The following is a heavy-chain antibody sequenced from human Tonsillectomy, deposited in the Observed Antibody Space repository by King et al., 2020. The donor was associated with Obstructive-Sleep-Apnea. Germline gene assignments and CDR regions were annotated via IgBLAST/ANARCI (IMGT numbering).Heavy chain of an antibody. CDR2: IYYSGST. V-gene: IGHV4-39*07. CDR1: GGSISSSSYY. D-gene: IGHD3-22*01. J-gene: IGHJ4*02. CDR3: ARTGTYYYDSSGSGDY. Sequence: LQLQESGPGLVKPSETLSLTCTVSGGSISSSSYYWGWIRQPPGKGLEWIGSIYYSGSTYYNPSLKSRVTISVDTSKNQFSLKLSSVTAADTAVYYCARTGTYYYDSSGSGDYWGQGTLVTVSS.